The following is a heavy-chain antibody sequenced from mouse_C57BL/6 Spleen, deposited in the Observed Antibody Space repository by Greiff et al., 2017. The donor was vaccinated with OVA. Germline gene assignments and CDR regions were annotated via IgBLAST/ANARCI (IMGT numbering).Heavy chain of an antibody. D-gene: IGHD2-4*01. CDR3: ARDYDYGVGKAMDY. J-gene: IGHJ4*01. Sequence: QVQLKESGAELARPGASVKLSCKASGYTFTSYGISWVKQRTGQGLEWIGEIYPRSGNTYYNEKFKGKATLTADKSSSTAYMELRSLTSEDSAVYFCARDYDYGVGKAMDYWGQGTSVTVSS. CDR2: IYPRSGNT. V-gene: IGHV1-81*01. CDR1: GYTFTSYG.